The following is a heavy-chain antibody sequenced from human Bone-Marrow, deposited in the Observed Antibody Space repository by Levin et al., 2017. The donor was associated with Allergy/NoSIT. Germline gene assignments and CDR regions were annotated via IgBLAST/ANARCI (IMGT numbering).Heavy chain of an antibody. D-gene: IGHD4-17*01. CDR1: GFTFGQYG. J-gene: IGHJ4*02. Sequence: AGGSLRLSCAASGFTFGQYGMHWVRQAPGKGLEWVAVMSSDGTNEAYADSVKGRFTISRDNSKNTLYLQMNSLRAEDTAVFYCAKDASAFGDYVFDSWGQGILVTVSS. CDR2: MSSDGTNE. V-gene: IGHV3-30*18. CDR3: AKDASAFGDYVFDS.